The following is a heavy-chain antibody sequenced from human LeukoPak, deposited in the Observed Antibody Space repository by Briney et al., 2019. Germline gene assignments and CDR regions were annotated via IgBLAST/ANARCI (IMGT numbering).Heavy chain of an antibody. CDR3: AREYTAMAYDY. J-gene: IGHJ4*02. CDR2: ISSTGKYI. V-gene: IGHV3-21*01. CDR1: GFTFSSYS. Sequence: GGSLRLSCAASGFTFSSYSMNWVRQAPGKGLEWVSSISSTGKYIYYADSVKGRFTISRDNAKNSLYLQMNNLRVDDSAVYYCAREYTAMAYDYWGQGNLVTVSS. D-gene: IGHD5-18*01.